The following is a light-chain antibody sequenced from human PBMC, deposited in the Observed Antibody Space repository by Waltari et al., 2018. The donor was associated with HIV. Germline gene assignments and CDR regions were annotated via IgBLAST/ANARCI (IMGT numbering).Light chain of an antibody. CDR1: RVDVGGNNY. Sequence: QSALTQPRSVSGSPGQSATIACTGPRVDVGGNNYLSCYQQHPGTAPKHGVYDVSWRPSGVPDRFSGSKSGNTASRTISGLQAEDEADYYCCSYAGSYTVFGGGTKLTVL. CDR2: DVS. CDR3: CSYAGSYTV. V-gene: IGLV2-11*01. J-gene: IGLJ3*02.